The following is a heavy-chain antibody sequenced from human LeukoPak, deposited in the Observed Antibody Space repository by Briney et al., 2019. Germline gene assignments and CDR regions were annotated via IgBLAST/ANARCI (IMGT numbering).Heavy chain of an antibody. J-gene: IGHJ4*02. V-gene: IGHV4-39*07. D-gene: IGHD3-22*01. Sequence: PSETLSLTCAVSGGSISSNSYYWGWIRQPPGKGLEWIGSIYHSGSTYYNPSLKSRVTISVDTSKNQFSLKLSSVTAADTAVYYCARFYYDSSGYLRGNFDYWGQGTLVTVSS. CDR1: GGSISSNSYY. CDR2: IYHSGST. CDR3: ARFYYDSSGYLRGNFDY.